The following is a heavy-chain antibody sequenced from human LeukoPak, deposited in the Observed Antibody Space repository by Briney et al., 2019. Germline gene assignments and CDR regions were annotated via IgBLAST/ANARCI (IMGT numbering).Heavy chain of an antibody. CDR3: ARSARIAARSDY. Sequence: PSETLSLTCTVSGGSISSGGYYWSWIRQPPGKGLEWIGYIYHSGSTYYNPSLKSRVTISVDRSKNQFSLKLSSVTAADTAVYYCARSARIAARSDYWGQGTLVTVSS. CDR1: GGSISSGGYY. J-gene: IGHJ4*02. CDR2: IYHSGST. V-gene: IGHV4-30-2*01. D-gene: IGHD6-6*01.